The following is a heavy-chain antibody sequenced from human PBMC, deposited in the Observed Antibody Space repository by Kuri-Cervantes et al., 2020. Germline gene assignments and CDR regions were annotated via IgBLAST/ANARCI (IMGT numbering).Heavy chain of an antibody. J-gene: IGHJ4*02. V-gene: IGHV3-33*08. CDR1: GFTFSSYG. Sequence: LSLTCAASGFTFSSYGMHWVRQAPGKGLEWVAVIWYDGRDKYYADSVKGRFTISRDNSKNTLYLQMNSLRAEDTAVYYCAPGVGSGYSPYFDYWGQGTLVTVSS. D-gene: IGHD3-22*01. CDR3: APGVGSGYSPYFDY. CDR2: IWYDGRDK.